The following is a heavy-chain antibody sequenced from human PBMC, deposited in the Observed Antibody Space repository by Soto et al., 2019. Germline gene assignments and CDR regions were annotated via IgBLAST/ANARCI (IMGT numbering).Heavy chain of an antibody. D-gene: IGHD2-2*01. V-gene: IGHV1-18*04. Sequence: QVQLVQSGAEVKKPGASVKVSCKASGYDFTLYGMIWVRQAPGQGLEWMGWISADNGKEESAERFQGRLTMTIDPSTSTVYMELRSLRVDDTAVYSCARGAPDLVAPDKLPDGMDVWGQGPADTVSS. J-gene: IGHJ6*02. CDR3: ARGAPDLVAPDKLPDGMDV. CDR1: GYDFTLYG. CDR2: ISADNGKE.